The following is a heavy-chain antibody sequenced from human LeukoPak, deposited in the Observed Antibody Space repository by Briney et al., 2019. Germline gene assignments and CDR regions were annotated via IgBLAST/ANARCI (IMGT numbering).Heavy chain of an antibody. CDR3: ARSHGGSPYYFDY. CDR1: GFTFSIYT. J-gene: IGHJ4*02. CDR2: ISSSGSTI. V-gene: IGHV3-48*03. Sequence: PGGSLRLSCATSGFTFSIYTMNWVRQAPGKGLEWVSYISSSGSTIYYADSVKGRFTISRDNAKNSLYLQMNSLRAEDTAVYYCARSHGGSPYYFDYWGQGTLVTVSS. D-gene: IGHD1-26*01.